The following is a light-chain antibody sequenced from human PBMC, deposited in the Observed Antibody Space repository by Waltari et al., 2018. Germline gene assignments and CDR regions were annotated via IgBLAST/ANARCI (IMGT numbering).Light chain of an antibody. J-gene: IGLJ3*02. Sequence: QTVVTQEPSLSVSPGGTVTLTCSLSSGSISTTSYATWYQQSPGQAPRTLVYKANSRSSGVPDRFSGSILGNKAALTITGAQADDESDYYCALYMGSGIWVFGRGTKLTVL. V-gene: IGLV8-61*01. CDR3: ALYMGSGIWV. CDR1: SGSISTTSY. CDR2: KAN.